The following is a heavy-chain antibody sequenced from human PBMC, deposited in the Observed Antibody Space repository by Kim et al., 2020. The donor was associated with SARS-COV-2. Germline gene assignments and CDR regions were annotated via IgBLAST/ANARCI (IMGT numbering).Heavy chain of an antibody. J-gene: IGHJ4*02. V-gene: IGHV5-51*01. CDR2: IYPGDSDT. D-gene: IGHD3-22*01. CDR3: ARHGPYYDSSGQYYFDY. Sequence: GESLKISCKGSGYSFTSYWIGWVRQMPGKGLEWMGIIYPGDSDTRYSPSFQGQVTISADKSISTAYLQWSSLKASDTAMYYCARHGPYYDSSGQYYFDYWGQGTLVTVSS. CDR1: GYSFTSYW.